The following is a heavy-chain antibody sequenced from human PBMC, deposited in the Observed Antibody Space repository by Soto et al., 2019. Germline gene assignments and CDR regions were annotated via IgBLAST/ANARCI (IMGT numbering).Heavy chain of an antibody. J-gene: IGHJ6*02. CDR1: GFTFSSYW. Sequence: PGGSLRLSCAASGFTFSSYWMSWVRQAPGKGLEWVANIKQDGSEKYYVDSVKGRFTISRDNAKNSLYLQMNSLRAEDTAVYYCARCPHKSKLRYFDWLLSPPVGYYYGMDVWGQGTTVTVSS. V-gene: IGHV3-7*01. D-gene: IGHD3-9*01. CDR3: ARCPHKSKLRYFDWLLSPPVGYYYGMDV. CDR2: IKQDGSEK.